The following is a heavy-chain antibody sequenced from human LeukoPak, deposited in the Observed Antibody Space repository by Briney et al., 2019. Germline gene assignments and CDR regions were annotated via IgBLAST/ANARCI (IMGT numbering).Heavy chain of an antibody. CDR1: GGSISSSSYY. J-gene: IGHJ5*02. CDR3: ARQPYYYGSGRRHWFDP. Sequence: SETLSLTCTVSGGSISSSSYYWGWIRQPPGKGLEWIGSIYYSGSTYYNPSLKSRVTISVDTSKNQFSLKLSSVTAADTAVYYCARQPYYYGSGRRHWFDPWGQGTLVTVSS. V-gene: IGHV4-39*01. CDR2: IYYSGST. D-gene: IGHD3-10*01.